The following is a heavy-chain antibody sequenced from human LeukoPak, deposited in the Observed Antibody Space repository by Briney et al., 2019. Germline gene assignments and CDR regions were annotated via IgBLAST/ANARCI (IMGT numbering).Heavy chain of an antibody. D-gene: IGHD6-19*01. CDR1: GFTFDGYA. V-gene: IGHV3-9*03. J-gene: IGHJ4*02. Sequence: GGSLRLSCAASGFTFDGYAMHWVRQAPGKGLEWVSGISWDSGSIGYADSVKGRFTISRDNAKNSLYLQMNSLRAEDMALYYCAKAGIRDSSGWYYFDYWGQGTLVTVSS. CDR2: ISWDSGSI. CDR3: AKAGIRDSSGWYYFDY.